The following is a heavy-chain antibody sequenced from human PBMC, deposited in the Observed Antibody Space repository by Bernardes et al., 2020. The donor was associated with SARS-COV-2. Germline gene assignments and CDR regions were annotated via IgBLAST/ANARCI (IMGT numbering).Heavy chain of an antibody. CDR1: GASISGSRYY. J-gene: IGHJ3*02. CDR2: IFYSGSA. Sequence: SETLSLTCTVSGASISGSRYYWAWIRQTPGKGLVWIGGIFYSGSAYFNPSLKSRATISVDRSKNQFSLKLSSVTAADTAVYYCASPGKDYSNYLGAFDIWGQGTLVTVSS. V-gene: IGHV4-39*01. CDR3: ASPGKDYSNYLGAFDI. D-gene: IGHD4-4*01.